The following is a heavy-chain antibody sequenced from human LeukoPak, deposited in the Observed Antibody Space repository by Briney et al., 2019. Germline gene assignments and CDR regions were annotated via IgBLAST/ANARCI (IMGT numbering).Heavy chain of an antibody. Sequence: SETLSLTCTVSGGSISSYYWSWIRQPPGKGLEWIGYIYYSGSTNYNPSLKSRVTISVDTSKNQFSLKLSSVTAADTAVYYCARDPGAAAGFFDYWGQGTLVTVSS. V-gene: IGHV4-59*12. J-gene: IGHJ4*02. CDR3: ARDPGAAAGFFDY. D-gene: IGHD6-13*01. CDR1: GGSISSYY. CDR2: IYYSGST.